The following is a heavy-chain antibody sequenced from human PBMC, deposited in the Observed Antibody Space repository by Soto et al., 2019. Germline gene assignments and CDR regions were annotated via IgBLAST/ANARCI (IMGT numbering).Heavy chain of an antibody. CDR2: IWYDGSNK. CDR3: ARASLAYCAGDCSLGDY. CDR1: GFTFSSYG. D-gene: IGHD2-21*02. V-gene: IGHV3-33*01. Sequence: QVQLVESGRGVVQPGRSLRLSCAASGFTFSSYGMHWVRQAPGKGLEWVAVIWYDGSNKYYADSVKGRFTISRDNYKNTLYLQMNSLRAEDTAVYYCARASLAYCAGDCSLGDYWGQGTLVTVSS. J-gene: IGHJ4*02.